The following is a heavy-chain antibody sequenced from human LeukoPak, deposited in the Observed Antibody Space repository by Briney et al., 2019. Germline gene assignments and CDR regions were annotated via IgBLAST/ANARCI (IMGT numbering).Heavy chain of an antibody. V-gene: IGHV3-30-3*01. CDR3: AKVGVPGSYSDAFDI. Sequence: SLRLSCAASGFTFSSYAMHWVRQAPDKGLEWLAVVSYGGSNIYYADSVKGRFTISRDNSENTLYLQMNSLRAEDTAVYYCAKVGVPGSYSDAFDIWGQGTMVTVSS. CDR2: VSYGGSNI. D-gene: IGHD1-26*01. CDR1: GFTFSSYA. J-gene: IGHJ3*02.